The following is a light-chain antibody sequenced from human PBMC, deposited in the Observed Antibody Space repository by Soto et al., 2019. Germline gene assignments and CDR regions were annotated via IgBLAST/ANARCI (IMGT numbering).Light chain of an antibody. V-gene: IGKV4-1*01. J-gene: IGKJ1*01. CDR3: QQYYNIPWT. CDR2: WAS. Sequence: DIVMTQSPNSLAVSPGERATITCKSSQSVFYSSKSKNSVAWYQQKPGQPPKLLIYWASSRETGVPDRFSGSGSGTDFTLTISGLQAEDVAVYYCQQYYNIPWTFGQGTKVEVK. CDR1: QSVFYSSKSKNS.